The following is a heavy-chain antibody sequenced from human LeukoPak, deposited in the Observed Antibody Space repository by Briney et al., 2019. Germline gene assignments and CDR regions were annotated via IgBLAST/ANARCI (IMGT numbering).Heavy chain of an antibody. J-gene: IGHJ4*02. CDR1: GFTFSTYS. Sequence: GGSLRLSCAASGFTFSTYSMNRVRQAPGKGLEWLSYITSTSSSIFYADSVRGRFTISRDNAKNSLYLQMNSLRVEDTAVYYCARDRPESGYDNDYWGQGTLVTVSS. CDR2: ITSTSSSI. CDR3: ARDRPESGYDNDY. D-gene: IGHD5-12*01. V-gene: IGHV3-48*04.